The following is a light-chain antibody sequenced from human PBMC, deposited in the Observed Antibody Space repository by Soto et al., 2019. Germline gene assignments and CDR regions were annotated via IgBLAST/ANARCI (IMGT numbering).Light chain of an antibody. J-gene: IGKJ1*01. CDR2: GAS. CDR3: QQFGSSSWT. CDR1: QSVGSSY. Sequence: ESVLTQSPGTLSLSPGEKATLSCRASQSVGSSYLAWYQQKPGQAPRLLIYGASSRATGIPDRFSGSGSGTDFTLTVSRLEPEDFAVYYCQQFGSSSWTSGQGTKVDIK. V-gene: IGKV3-20*01.